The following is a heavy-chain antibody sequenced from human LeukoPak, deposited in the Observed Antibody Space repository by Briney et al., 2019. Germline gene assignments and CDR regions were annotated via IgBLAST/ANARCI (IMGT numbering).Heavy chain of an antibody. CDR2: IYYSGST. J-gene: IGHJ5*02. CDR1: GGSISSYY. CDR3: ARASWFDP. Sequence: SETLSLTCTVSGGSISSYYWSWIRQPPGKELEWIGYIYYSGSTNYNPYLRSRVTMSVDTSNNQFSLKLRSVTAADTAVYYCARASWFDPWGQGTLVTVSS. V-gene: IGHV4-59*12.